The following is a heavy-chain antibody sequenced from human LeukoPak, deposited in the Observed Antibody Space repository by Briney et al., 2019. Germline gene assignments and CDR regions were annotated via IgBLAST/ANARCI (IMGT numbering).Heavy chain of an antibody. CDR2: IYYGENT. Sequence: SETLSLTCSVSGGSISSSSYYWGWIRQPPGKGLEWIGNIYYGENTYYNPSLKSRVTISIDTSNNQFYLKLSSLTAADTAVYYCARRDDSSGYHKIFDYWGQGTLVTVSS. CDR3: ARRDDSSGYHKIFDY. V-gene: IGHV4-39*01. CDR1: GGSISSSSYY. D-gene: IGHD3-22*01. J-gene: IGHJ4*02.